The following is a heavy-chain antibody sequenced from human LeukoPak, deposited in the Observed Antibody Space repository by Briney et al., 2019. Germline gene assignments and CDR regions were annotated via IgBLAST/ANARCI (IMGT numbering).Heavy chain of an antibody. CDR3: AKDLYTSRYACCFDY. V-gene: IGHV3-23*01. CDR2: VSGGGSST. Sequence: PGGSLRLSCVASGCTFSNYAMNWVRQAPGKGLEWVSGVSGGGSSTYYAAPVKARLTISSDNSKNMLYLQMNRLRAEDTAVYSGAKDLYTSRYACCFDYWGQGPLVPVSA. CDR1: GCTFSNYA. J-gene: IGHJ4*02. D-gene: IGHD6-13*01.